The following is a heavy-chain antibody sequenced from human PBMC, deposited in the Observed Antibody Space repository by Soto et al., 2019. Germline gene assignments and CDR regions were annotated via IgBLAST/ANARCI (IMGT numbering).Heavy chain of an antibody. CDR2: IYHSGST. CDR1: GGSISSSNW. CDR3: ARDGYCTSTSCLNWFDP. V-gene: IGHV4-4*02. D-gene: IGHD2-2*03. J-gene: IGHJ5*02. Sequence: SETLSLTCAVSGGSISSSNWWSWVRQPPGKGLEWIGEIYHSGSTNYNPSLKSRVTISIDKSKNQFSLKLSSVTAADTAVYYCARDGYCTSTSCLNWFDPWGQGTLVTVSS.